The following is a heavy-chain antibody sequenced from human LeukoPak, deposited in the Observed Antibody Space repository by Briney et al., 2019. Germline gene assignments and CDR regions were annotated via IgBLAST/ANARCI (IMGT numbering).Heavy chain of an antibody. CDR1: GFTFNSYA. Sequence: GGSLRLSCAASGFTFNSYAMSWVRQAPGKGLEWVSGIGGSGGSTYYADSVKGRFTISRDNSKNTLYLQMNSLRAEDTALYYCAKDPVFGYSSSKYYFDYWGQGTLVTVSS. J-gene: IGHJ4*02. D-gene: IGHD6-13*01. V-gene: IGHV3-23*01. CDR2: IGGSGGST. CDR3: AKDPVFGYSSSKYYFDY.